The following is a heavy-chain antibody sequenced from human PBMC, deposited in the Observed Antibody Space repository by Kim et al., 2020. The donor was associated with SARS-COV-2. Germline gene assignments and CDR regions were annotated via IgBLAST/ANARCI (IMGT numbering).Heavy chain of an antibody. CDR3: ARLGLGYCSGGSCQNAFDI. CDR1: GGSISSYY. CDR2: IYYSGST. V-gene: IGHV4-59*01. Sequence: SETLSLTCTVSGGSISSYYWSWIRQPPGKGLELIWYIYYSGSTNYKPSLKSRVTISVDTSKNQFSLKLSSVTAADTAVYYCARLGLGYCSGGSCQNAFDIWGQGTMVTVSS. J-gene: IGHJ3*02. D-gene: IGHD2-15*01.